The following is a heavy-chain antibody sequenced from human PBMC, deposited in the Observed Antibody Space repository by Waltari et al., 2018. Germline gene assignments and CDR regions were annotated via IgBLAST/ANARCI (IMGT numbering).Heavy chain of an antibody. D-gene: IGHD6-19*01. CDR2: IYSGGDT. Sequence: EVQLVESGGGLIQPGGSLRLSCAASGFSVSSNYMSWVRQAPGKGLEWVSVIYSGGDTKYTDSVKGRFIISRDKSKNMLYLQMNSLRADDTAVYYCASNKGWYGDGYFDNWGQGTLVTVSS. CDR1: GFSVSSNY. J-gene: IGHJ4*02. CDR3: ASNKGWYGDGYFDN. V-gene: IGHV3-53*01.